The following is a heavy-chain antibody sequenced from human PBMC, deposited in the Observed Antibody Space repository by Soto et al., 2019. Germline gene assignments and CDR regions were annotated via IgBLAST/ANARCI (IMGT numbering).Heavy chain of an antibody. Sequence: LSLTCAVSGYSISSGFYWGWIRQPPGKGLEWIGSIYHSGSTYYNPSLKSRVTISVDTSKNQFSLKLSSVTAADTAVYYCATGEYNYRDHYWGQGTLVTVSS. CDR3: ATGEYNYRDHY. CDR2: IYHSGST. V-gene: IGHV4-38-2*01. D-gene: IGHD5-18*01. J-gene: IGHJ4*02. CDR1: GYSISSGFY.